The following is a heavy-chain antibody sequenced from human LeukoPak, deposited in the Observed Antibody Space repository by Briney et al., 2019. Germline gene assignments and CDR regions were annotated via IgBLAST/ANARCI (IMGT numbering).Heavy chain of an antibody. Sequence: GASVKVSCKASGYTFTSYYMHWVRQAPGKGLMWVSRINSDGSSTNYADSVKGRFTISRDNAENTLYLQINSLRAEDTAVYYCVREILFDYYGMDVWGQGTTVTVSS. J-gene: IGHJ6*02. CDR2: INSDGSST. CDR3: VREILFDYYGMDV. CDR1: GYTFTSYY. D-gene: IGHD3-3*01. V-gene: IGHV3-74*01.